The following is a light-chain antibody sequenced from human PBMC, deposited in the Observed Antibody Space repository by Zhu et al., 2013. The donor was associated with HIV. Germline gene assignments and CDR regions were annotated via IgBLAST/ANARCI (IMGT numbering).Light chain of an antibody. J-gene: IGKJ4*01. V-gene: IGKV3-20*01. Sequence: EIVLTQSPGTLSLSPGETATLSCRASHRVSSAYLAWYQQIPGQAPRLLISGTSNRATGIPDRFSGSGSGTDFTLTISGVEPEDFATYFCQHFKPYPIFGGGTKVEI. CDR2: GTS. CDR1: HRVSSAY. CDR3: QHFKPYPI.